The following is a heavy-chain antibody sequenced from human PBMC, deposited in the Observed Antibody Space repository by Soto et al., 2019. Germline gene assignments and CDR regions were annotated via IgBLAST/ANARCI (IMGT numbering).Heavy chain of an antibody. V-gene: IGHV1-46*01. Sequence: GASVKVSCKASGYTFTSYYMHWVRQAPGQGLEWMGIINPSGGSTSYAQKFQGRVTMTRDTSTSTVYMELSSLRSEDTAVYYCAGTYYYDSSDEWAAFDIWGQGTMVTVSS. CDR2: INPSGGST. J-gene: IGHJ3*02. CDR3: AGTYYYDSSDEWAAFDI. CDR1: GYTFTSYY. D-gene: IGHD3-22*01.